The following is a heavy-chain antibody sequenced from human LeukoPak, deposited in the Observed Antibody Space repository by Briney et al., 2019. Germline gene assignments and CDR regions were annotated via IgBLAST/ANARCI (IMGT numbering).Heavy chain of an antibody. CDR3: ATRESGEGSSWFHFDY. CDR2: FDPEDGET. Sequence: ASVKVSCKVSGYTLTELSMHWVRQAPGKGLEWMGGFDPEDGETIYAQKFQGRVTMTEDTSTDTAYMELSSLRSEDTAVYYCATRESGEGSSWFHFDYWGQGTLVTVSP. D-gene: IGHD6-13*01. J-gene: IGHJ4*02. CDR1: GYTLTELS. V-gene: IGHV1-24*01.